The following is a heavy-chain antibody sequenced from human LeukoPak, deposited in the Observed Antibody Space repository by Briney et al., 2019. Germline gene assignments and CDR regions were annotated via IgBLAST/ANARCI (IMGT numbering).Heavy chain of an antibody. J-gene: IGHJ1*01. V-gene: IGHV5-51*01. CDR2: IYPGDSDT. CDR1: GYSFTSYW. Sequence: GESLKISCKGSGYSFTSYWIGWVRQMPGKGLEWMGIIYPGDSDTRYSPAFQGQVTISADESISTAYLQWSSLKASDTAMYYCARSERDPFRENSPFSEYFQHWGQGTLVTVSS. CDR3: ARSERDPFRENSPFSEYFQH. D-gene: IGHD1-1*01.